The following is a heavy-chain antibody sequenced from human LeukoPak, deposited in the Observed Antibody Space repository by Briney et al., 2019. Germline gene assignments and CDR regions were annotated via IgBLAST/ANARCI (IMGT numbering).Heavy chain of an antibody. J-gene: IGHJ5*02. Sequence: PSETLSLTCAVSGGSISSSNWWSWVRQPPGKGLEWIGEIYHSGSTNYNPSLKSRVTISVDKSKNQFSLKLSSVTAADTAVYYCARKGSESLRGWFDPWGQGTLVTVSS. V-gene: IGHV4-4*02. CDR3: ARKGSESLRGWFDP. CDR1: GGSISSSNW. CDR2: IYHSGST. D-gene: IGHD3-10*01.